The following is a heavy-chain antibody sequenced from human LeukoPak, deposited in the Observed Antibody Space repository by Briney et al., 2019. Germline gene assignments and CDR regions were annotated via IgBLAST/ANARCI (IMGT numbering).Heavy chain of an antibody. CDR3: ARPHYDILTGYLRGWFDP. V-gene: IGHV1-69*13. CDR1: GYTFTGYY. J-gene: IGHJ5*02. CDR2: IIPIFGTA. Sequence: ASVKVSCKASGYTFTGYYMHWVRQAPGQGLEWMGGIIPIFGTANYAQKFQGRVTITADESTSTAYMELSSLRSEDTAVYYCARPHYDILTGYLRGWFDPWGQGTLVTVSS. D-gene: IGHD3-9*01.